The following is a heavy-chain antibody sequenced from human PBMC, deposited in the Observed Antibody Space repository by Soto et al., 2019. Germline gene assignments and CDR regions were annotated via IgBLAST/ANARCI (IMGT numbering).Heavy chain of an antibody. CDR1: GDSISSPRW. J-gene: IGHJ4*02. CDR2: IYHGGST. V-gene: IGHV4-4*02. Sequence: PSETLSLTCTVSGDSISSPRWWSWVRQSPGKGLEWIGDIYHGGSTNYNPSLKSRVTISVDTSKNRFSLKLSSVTAADTAVYYCARSFRRYFDFDSWGQGTLVTVSS. CDR3: ARSFRRYFDFDS. D-gene: IGHD3-9*01.